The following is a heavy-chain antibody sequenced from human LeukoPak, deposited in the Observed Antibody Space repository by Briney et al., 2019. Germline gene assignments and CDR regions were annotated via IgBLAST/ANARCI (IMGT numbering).Heavy chain of an antibody. CDR1: GFTFSDYY. J-gene: IGHJ4*02. Sequence: PGGSLRLSCAASGFTFSDYYMSCIRQARGKGLEWVSYISSSSSYTNYADSVKGRFTISRDNAKNSLYLQMNSLRAEDTAVYYCARGLGYCSGGSCYPFDYWGQGTLVTVSS. CDR2: ISSSSSYT. V-gene: IGHV3-11*05. D-gene: IGHD2-15*01. CDR3: ARGLGYCSGGSCYPFDY.